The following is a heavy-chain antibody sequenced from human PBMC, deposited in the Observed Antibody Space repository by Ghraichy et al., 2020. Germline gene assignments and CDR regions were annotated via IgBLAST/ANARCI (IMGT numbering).Heavy chain of an antibody. CDR2: MYYSGGT. CDR1: GDSISTTHYY. V-gene: IGHV4-39*01. Sequence: SETLSLTCTVSGDSISTTHYYWDWIRQPPGKGLEWIGSMYYSGGTDYNPSLKSRVTMSVDTSKNQFSLKLTSVTATDTAVYYCSRHPLTTVYLWENSWGQGILVSVSS. CDR3: SRHPLTTVYLWENS. J-gene: IGHJ4*02. D-gene: IGHD4-17*01.